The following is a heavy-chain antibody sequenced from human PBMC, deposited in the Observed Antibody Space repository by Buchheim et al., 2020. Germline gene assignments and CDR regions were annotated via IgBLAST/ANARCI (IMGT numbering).Heavy chain of an antibody. D-gene: IGHD3-10*01. CDR1: GFTFTTYA. CDR3: AKVSGLLWFGESNDY. V-gene: IGHV3-23*01. Sequence: EVQLLESGGGLVQPGGSLRLSCTASGFTFTTYAMSWVRHTPGKGLAWISVISPSGDNTYYADSVKGRFTISRDNSRSTIYLQMNSLRAEDTAVYYCAKVSGLLWFGESNDYWGQGTL. CDR2: ISPSGDNT. J-gene: IGHJ4*02.